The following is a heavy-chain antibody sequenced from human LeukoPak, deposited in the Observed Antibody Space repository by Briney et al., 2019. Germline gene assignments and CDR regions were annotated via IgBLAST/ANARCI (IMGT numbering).Heavy chain of an antibody. CDR1: GYTFTGYY. J-gene: IGHJ5*02. D-gene: IGHD2-15*01. V-gene: IGHV1-2*02. CDR2: INPNSGGT. Sequence: GAPVKVSCKASGYTFTGYYMHWVRQAPGQGLEWMGWINPNSGGTNYAQKFQGRVTMTRDTSISTAYMELSRLRSDDTAVYYCARPRRYGVVDPSYNWFDPWGQGTLVTVSS. CDR3: ARPRRYGVVDPSYNWFDP.